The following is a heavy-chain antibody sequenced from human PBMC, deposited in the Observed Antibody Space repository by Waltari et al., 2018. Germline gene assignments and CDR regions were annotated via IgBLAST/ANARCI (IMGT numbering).Heavy chain of an antibody. Sequence: QVQLQESGPGLVKPSQTLSLTCTVPGCSIRRGSYYWSWIRPPAGKGLEWIGYIYTSGSTNYNPSLKSRVTISVDTSKNQFSLKLSSVTAADTAVYYCARSTTVNQNLPFDYWGQGTLVTVSS. J-gene: IGHJ4*02. CDR2: IYTSGST. D-gene: IGHD4-17*01. V-gene: IGHV4-61*09. CDR1: GCSIRRGSYY. CDR3: ARSTTVNQNLPFDY.